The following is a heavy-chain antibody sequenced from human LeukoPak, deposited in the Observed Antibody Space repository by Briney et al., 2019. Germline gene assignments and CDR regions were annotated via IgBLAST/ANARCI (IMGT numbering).Heavy chain of an antibody. CDR3: AKGAAYSSGSGIYS. CDR1: GFTFDDYG. Sequence: PGGSLRLSCAASGFTFDDYGMSWVRQAPGKGLEWVSLMEGRFTISRDNSKNSLYLQMNSLRTEDTALYYCAKGAAYSSGSGIYSWGQGTLVTVSS. D-gene: IGHD6-25*01. V-gene: IGHV3-43*02. J-gene: IGHJ4*02.